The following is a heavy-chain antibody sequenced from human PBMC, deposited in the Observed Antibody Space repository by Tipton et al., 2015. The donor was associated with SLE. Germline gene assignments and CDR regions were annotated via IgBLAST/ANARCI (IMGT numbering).Heavy chain of an antibody. D-gene: IGHD3-22*01. CDR3: ARHGYGSSGSKAAYYFDY. CDR2: IYYSGST. V-gene: IGHV4-39*01. Sequence: GLVKPSETLSLTCTVSGGSISSSSYYWGWIRQPPGKGLEWIGSIYYSGSTYYNPSLKSRVTISVDTSKKQFSLKLSSVTAADTAVYYCARHGYGSSGSKAAYYFDYWGQGTLVTVSS. CDR1: GGSISSSSYY. J-gene: IGHJ4*02.